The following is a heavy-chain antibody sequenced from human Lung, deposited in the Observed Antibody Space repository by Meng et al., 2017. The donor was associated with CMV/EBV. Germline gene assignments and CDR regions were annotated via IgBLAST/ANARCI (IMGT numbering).Heavy chain of an antibody. J-gene: IGHJ4*02. CDR3: ARTQWHVGYFDN. D-gene: IGHD6-19*01. V-gene: IGHV4-39*07. CDR1: LGSISSGSYY. CDR2: IHYTGST. Sequence: SETLSLXXTLSLGSISSGSYYWGWLRQPPGKGLEWIGSIHYTGSTNYNPSLKTRVSISEDTSKNEFSLTLTSVTAADTAVYYCARTQWHVGYFDNWGQGTLVTVS.